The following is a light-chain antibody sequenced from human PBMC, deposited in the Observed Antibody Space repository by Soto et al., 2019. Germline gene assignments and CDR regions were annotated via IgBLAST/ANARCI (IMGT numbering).Light chain of an antibody. CDR3: QQYGSFPQT. Sequence: EIVLTQSPGTLSLSPGERVTLSCRASQSVASSYLAWYQQKSGQAPRLLIFDASRRPTGIPDRFSGSGSGTDFTLTISRLEPEDFAVYYCQQYGSFPQTFGQGTKLEIK. J-gene: IGKJ2*01. V-gene: IGKV3-20*01. CDR2: DAS. CDR1: QSVASSY.